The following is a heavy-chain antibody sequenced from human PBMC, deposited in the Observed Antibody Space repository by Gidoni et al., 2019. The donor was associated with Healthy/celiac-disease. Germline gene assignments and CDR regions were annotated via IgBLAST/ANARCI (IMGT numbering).Heavy chain of an antibody. J-gene: IGHJ6*02. CDR2: IIPIFGTA. CDR1: GGTFSSYA. V-gene: IGHV1-69*01. Sequence: QVQLVQSGAEVQKPGSSVKVSCKASGGTFSSYAISWVRQAPGQGLEWMGGIIPIFGTANYEQKFQGRVTITADESTSTAYMELSSLRSEDTAVYYCATKPPRSLLLWFGGNYYGMDVWGQGTTVTVSS. CDR3: ATKPPRSLLLWFGGNYYGMDV. D-gene: IGHD3-10*01.